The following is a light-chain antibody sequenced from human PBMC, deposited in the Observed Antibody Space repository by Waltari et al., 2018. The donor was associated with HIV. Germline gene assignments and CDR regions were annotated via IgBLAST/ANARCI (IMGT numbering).Light chain of an antibody. Sequence: ELVLTQSPATLSLSPGDRATLSCRASQSISKYLAWFQQKPGQAPRLLVYDASQRAPGVATRFSGSGSGTDFTLTISGLELEDFAVYYCQQRSSWPETFGGGTKVEIK. CDR2: DAS. CDR3: QQRSSWPET. V-gene: IGKV3-11*01. CDR1: QSISKY. J-gene: IGKJ4*01.